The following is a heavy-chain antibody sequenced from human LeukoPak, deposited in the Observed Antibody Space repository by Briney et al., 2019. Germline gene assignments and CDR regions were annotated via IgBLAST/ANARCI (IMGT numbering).Heavy chain of an antibody. CDR3: ARGRGYNSFDY. J-gene: IGHJ4*02. D-gene: IGHD5-24*01. Sequence: PSETLSLTXAVYGGSFSGYYWSWIRQPPGKGLEWIGEINHSGSSNYNPSLKSRVTISVDTSKNQFSLKLSSVTAADTAVYYCARGRGYNSFDYWGQGTLVTVSS. V-gene: IGHV4-34*01. CDR1: GGSFSGYY. CDR2: INHSGSS.